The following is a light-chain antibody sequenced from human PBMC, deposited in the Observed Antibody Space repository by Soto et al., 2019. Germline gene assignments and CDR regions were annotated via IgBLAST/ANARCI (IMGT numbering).Light chain of an antibody. J-gene: IGKJ4*01. CDR3: QQRSIWPLT. CDR1: QSVSSF. V-gene: IGKV3-11*01. CDR2: DAS. Sequence: EIVLTQSPATLSLTPGERATLSCRASQSVSSFLAWYQQKPGQAPRLLIYDASNRATGIPARFGGSGSGTDFTLTISSLESEDFVVYYCQQRSIWPLTFGGGTKVEIK.